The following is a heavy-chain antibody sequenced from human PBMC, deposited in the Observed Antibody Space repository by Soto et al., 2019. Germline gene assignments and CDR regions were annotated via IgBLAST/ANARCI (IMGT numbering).Heavy chain of an antibody. CDR3: VSGSSSWNYFDY. D-gene: IGHD6-13*01. Sequence: SETLSLTCTVSGASISSGYWSWIRQSPGKGLEWIGYIYYSGSTNYNPSLKSRVTISVDTSKNQFSLKLSSVTAADTAVYYCVSGSSSWNYFDYWGQGTLVTVSS. J-gene: IGHJ4*02. V-gene: IGHV4-59*01. CDR2: IYYSGST. CDR1: GASISSGY.